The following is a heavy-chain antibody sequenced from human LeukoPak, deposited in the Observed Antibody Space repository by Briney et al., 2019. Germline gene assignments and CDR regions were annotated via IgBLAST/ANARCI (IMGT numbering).Heavy chain of an antibody. CDR1: GFTFSSYA. V-gene: IGHV3-23*01. CDR3: ARVPGTYYDFLSGYYYYMDV. Sequence: GGSLRLSCAASGFTFSSYAMSWVRQAPGKGLEWVSAISGSGGSTYYADSVKGRFTISRDNSKNTLYLQMNSLRAEDTAVYYCARVPGTYYDFLSGYYYYMDVWGKGTTVTVSS. CDR2: ISGSGGST. D-gene: IGHD3-3*01. J-gene: IGHJ6*03.